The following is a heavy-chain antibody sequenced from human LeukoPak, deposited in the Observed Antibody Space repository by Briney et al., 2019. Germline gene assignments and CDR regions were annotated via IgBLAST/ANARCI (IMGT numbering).Heavy chain of an antibody. CDR1: GYTFTSYD. J-gene: IGHJ6*02. CDR3: ARILEGIAVAGRPYYYYGMDV. V-gene: IGHV1-8*01. CDR2: VNPNSGNT. D-gene: IGHD6-19*01. Sequence: GASVKVSCKASGYTFTSYDINWVRQATGQGLEWMGWVNPNSGNTGYAQKFQGRVTMTRNTSISTAYMELSSLRSEDTAVYYCARILEGIAVAGRPYYYYGMDVWGQGTTVTVSS.